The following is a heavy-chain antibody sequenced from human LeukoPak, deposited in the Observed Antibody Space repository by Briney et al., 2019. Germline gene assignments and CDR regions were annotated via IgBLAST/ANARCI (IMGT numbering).Heavy chain of an antibody. CDR1: GFTFSTYS. V-gene: IGHV3-21*01. D-gene: IGHD4-11*01. CDR3: ARGLTTVTPPGY. CDR2: MSSDSTYI. J-gene: IGHJ4*02. Sequence: GGSLRLFCAASGFTFSTYSMNWVRQAPGKGLEWVSSMSSDSTYIYYADSVKGRFTISRDNAKNSLYLQINSLRAEDTAVYYCARGLTTVTPPGYWGQGTLVTVSS.